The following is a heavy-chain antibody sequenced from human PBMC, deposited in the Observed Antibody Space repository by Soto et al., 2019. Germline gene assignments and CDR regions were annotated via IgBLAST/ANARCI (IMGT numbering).Heavy chain of an antibody. J-gene: IGHJ5*02. CDR1: GGSIGSYY. D-gene: IGHD4-4*01. Sequence: SETLSLTCTVSGGSIGSYYWNWIRQPPGKGLEWIGYIDYSGSTNYNPSLKSRVTISVDTSKKQFSLKLSSVTAADAAVYYCARENNYANWFDPWGQGTQVTSPQ. CDR2: IDYSGST. CDR3: ARENNYANWFDP. V-gene: IGHV4-59*01.